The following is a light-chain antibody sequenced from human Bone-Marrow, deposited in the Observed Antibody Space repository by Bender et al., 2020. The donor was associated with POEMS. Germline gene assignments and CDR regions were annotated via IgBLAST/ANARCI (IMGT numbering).Light chain of an antibody. CDR1: SSNIGAHA. J-gene: IGLJ3*02. Sequence: QSVLTQPPSASGTPGQRVTISCSGGSSNIGAHAVNWYQHLPGTAPKLLIYSSHRRPSEVPDRFSGSRSGTSASLAISGLQSEDEADYYCAVCDDSLNGCVFGGGTKLTVL. V-gene: IGLV1-44*01. CDR2: SSH. CDR3: AVCDDSLNGCV.